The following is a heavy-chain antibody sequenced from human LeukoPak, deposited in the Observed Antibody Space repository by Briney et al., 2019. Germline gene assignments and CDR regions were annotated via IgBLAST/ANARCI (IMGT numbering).Heavy chain of an antibody. J-gene: IGHJ5*02. Sequence: PSETLSLTCAVHGGSFSGYYWSWIRQPPGKGLEWIGEINHSGSTNYNPSLKSRVTISVDTSKNQFSLKLSSVTAADTAVYYCARGRGSGGSCFGHWGQGTLVTVSS. D-gene: IGHD2-15*01. CDR1: GGSFSGYY. CDR2: INHSGST. CDR3: ARGRGSGGSCFGH. V-gene: IGHV4-34*01.